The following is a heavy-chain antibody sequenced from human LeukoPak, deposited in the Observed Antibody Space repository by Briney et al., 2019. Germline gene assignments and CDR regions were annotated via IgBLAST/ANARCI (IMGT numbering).Heavy chain of an antibody. V-gene: IGHV4-59*01. CDR2: IYYSGST. J-gene: IGHJ4*02. CDR1: GGSISSYY. D-gene: IGHD6-19*01. CDR3: ARETYSSGWYLSDY. Sequence: NSSETLSLTCTVSGGSISSYYWSWIRQPPGKGLEWIGYIYYSGSTNYNPSLKSRVTISVDTSKNQFSLKLSSVTAADMAVYYCARETYSSGWYLSDYWGQGTLVTVSS.